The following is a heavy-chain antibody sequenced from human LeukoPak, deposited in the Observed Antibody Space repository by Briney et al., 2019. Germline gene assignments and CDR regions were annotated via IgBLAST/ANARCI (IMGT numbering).Heavy chain of an antibody. Sequence: GGSLRLSCAASGFTFSDYYMSWIRQAPGKGLEWVSYISSSGSTIYYADSVKGRFTISRDNAKNSLYLQMNSLRAEDTAVYYCAREAEDILTGYYGLNYYYYYMDVWGKGTTVTVSS. J-gene: IGHJ6*03. V-gene: IGHV3-11*04. CDR3: AREAEDILTGYYGLNYYYYYMDV. CDR2: ISSSGSTI. D-gene: IGHD3-9*01. CDR1: GFTFSDYY.